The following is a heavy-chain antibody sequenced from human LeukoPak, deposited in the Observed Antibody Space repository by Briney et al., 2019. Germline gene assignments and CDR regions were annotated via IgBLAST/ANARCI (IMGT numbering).Heavy chain of an antibody. CDR2: ISWNSGSI. J-gene: IGHJ4*02. Sequence: GGSLRLSCVASGFIFSSYSMNWVRQAPGKGQEWVSGISWNSGSIGYADSVKGRFTISRDNAKNSLYLQMNSLRAEDTALYYCAKDCSGYYSHFCYWGQGTLVTVSS. D-gene: IGHD3-22*01. CDR1: GFIFSSYS. CDR3: AKDCSGYYSHFCY. V-gene: IGHV3-9*01.